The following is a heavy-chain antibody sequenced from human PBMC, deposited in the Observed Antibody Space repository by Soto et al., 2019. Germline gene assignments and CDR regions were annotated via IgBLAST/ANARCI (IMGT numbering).Heavy chain of an antibody. D-gene: IGHD6-19*01. V-gene: IGHV3-43*01. CDR2: ISWDGGIT. CDR1: GFTFDDYT. J-gene: IGHJ6*02. CDR3: AKDRGIAVAGTYFHYYYAMDV. Sequence: EVQLVESGGVVVQPGGSLRLSCTVSGFTFDDYTMHWVRRVPGKGLEWVSLISWDGGITYYADSVRGRFTISRDNSKNSLYLQMNSLRSDDTALYYCAKDRGIAVAGTYFHYYYAMDVWGQGTTVTVSS.